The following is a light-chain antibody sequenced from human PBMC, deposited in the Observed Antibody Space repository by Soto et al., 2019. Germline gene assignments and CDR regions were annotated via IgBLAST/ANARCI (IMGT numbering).Light chain of an antibody. J-gene: IGKJ2*01. CDR3: QQRSSWPT. V-gene: IGKV3-11*01. CDR2: DTS. Sequence: EIVLTQSPATLSLSPGDRATLSCRASQSVDNYLDWHQQKPGQAPRLLIYDTSNRATGTPARFSGSGSGADFTLTISSLEPEDFAVYYCQQRSSWPTFGQGTKLEIK. CDR1: QSVDNY.